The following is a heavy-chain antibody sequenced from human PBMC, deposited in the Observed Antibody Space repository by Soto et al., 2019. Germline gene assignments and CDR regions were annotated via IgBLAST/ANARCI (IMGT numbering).Heavy chain of an antibody. V-gene: IGHV3-73*02. CDR2: IPSKTNTYAT. Sequence: EVQLVESGGGLVQPWGSLKLSCAASGFTFSGSTIHWVRQTSGKGLEWVGRIPSKTNTYATAYAASVKGRFTISRDDSKNTAYLQMNSLKTEDTAVYYCTRQHLDVPVASAIDYWGQGTLVTVSS. J-gene: IGHJ4*02. CDR1: GFTFSGST. CDR3: TRQHLDVPVASAIDY. D-gene: IGHD6-19*01.